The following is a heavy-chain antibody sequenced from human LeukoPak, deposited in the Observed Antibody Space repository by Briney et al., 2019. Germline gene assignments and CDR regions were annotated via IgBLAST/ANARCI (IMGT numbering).Heavy chain of an antibody. CDR2: ISGSGGST. D-gene: IGHD1-1*01. Sequence: PGGSLRLSCVASGFTFSSYAMSWVRQAPGKGLEWVSAISGSGGSTNYADSVKGRLTISRDNSKNTLYVQMSSLRAEDTAVYYCTRAQGRDWNASGGDYYFDYWGQGTLVTVSS. J-gene: IGHJ4*02. V-gene: IGHV3-23*01. CDR3: TRAQGRDWNASGGDYYFDY. CDR1: GFTFSSYA.